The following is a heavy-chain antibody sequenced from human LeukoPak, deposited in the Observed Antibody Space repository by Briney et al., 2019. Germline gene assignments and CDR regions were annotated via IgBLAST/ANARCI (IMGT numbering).Heavy chain of an antibody. CDR1: GGSISSYY. J-gene: IGHJ5*02. D-gene: IGHD6-19*01. CDR3: ARDIGQWLVPNWFDP. CDR2: IYTSGST. Sequence: SETLSLTCTVSGGSISSYYWSWIRQPAGKGLEWIWRIYTSGSTNYNPSLKSRVTMSVDTSKNQFSLKLSYVTAADTAVYYCARDIGQWLVPNWFDPWGQGTLVTVSS. V-gene: IGHV4-4*07.